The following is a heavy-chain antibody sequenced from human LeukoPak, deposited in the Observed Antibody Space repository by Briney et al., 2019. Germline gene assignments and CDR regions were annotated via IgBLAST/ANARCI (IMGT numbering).Heavy chain of an antibody. CDR1: GGTFSSYA. Sequence: SVKVSCKASGGTFSSYAISWVRQAPGQGLEWMGGIIPIFGTANYAQKFQGRVTITADESTSTAYMELRSLRSDDTAVYYCARLTPITGKGDAFDIWGQGTMVTVSS. CDR3: ARLTPITGKGDAFDI. D-gene: IGHD1-20*01. V-gene: IGHV1-69*01. J-gene: IGHJ3*02. CDR2: IIPIFGTA.